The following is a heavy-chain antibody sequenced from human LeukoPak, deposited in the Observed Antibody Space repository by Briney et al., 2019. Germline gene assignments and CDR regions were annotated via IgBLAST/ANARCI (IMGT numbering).Heavy chain of an antibody. V-gene: IGHV3-23*01. D-gene: IGHD6-19*01. CDR1: GFTFSSHG. J-gene: IGHJ5*02. CDR3: AKDRLPRIPVAEPHNWFDP. Sequence: GGTLRLSCAASGFTFSSHGMNWVRQAPGKGLEWVSAISGSGGSTYYADSVKGRFTISRDNSKNTLYLQMNSLRAEDTAVYYCAKDRLPRIPVAEPHNWFDPWGQGTLVTVSS. CDR2: ISGSGGST.